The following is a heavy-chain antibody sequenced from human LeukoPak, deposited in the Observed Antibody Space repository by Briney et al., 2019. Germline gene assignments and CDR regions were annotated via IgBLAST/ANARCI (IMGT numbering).Heavy chain of an antibody. D-gene: IGHD1-1*01. CDR2: INPNSGGT. CDR1: GYTFTGYY. V-gene: IGHV1-2*02. CDR3: ARDRAGDGTVFDY. Sequence: ASVKVSCKASGYTFTGYYMHWVRQAPGQGLEWMGWINPNSGGTNYAQKFQGRVNMTRDTSISTAYMELSRLRSDDTAVYYCARDRAGDGTVFDYRGQGTLVTVSS. J-gene: IGHJ4*02.